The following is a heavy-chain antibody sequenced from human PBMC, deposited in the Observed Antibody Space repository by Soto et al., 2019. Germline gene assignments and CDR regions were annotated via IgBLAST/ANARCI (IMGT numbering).Heavy chain of an antibody. Sequence: SETLSLTCTVSGGSISSSSYYWGWIRQPPGKGLEWIGSIYYSGSTYYNPSLKSRVTISVDTSKNQFSLKLSSVTAADTAVYYCARQSPLPHFMVRGVSYPYFEYDYWGQGTLVTVSS. CDR2: IYYSGST. V-gene: IGHV4-39*01. CDR1: GGSISSSSYY. D-gene: IGHD3-10*01. J-gene: IGHJ4*02. CDR3: ARQSPLPHFMVRGVSYPYFEYDY.